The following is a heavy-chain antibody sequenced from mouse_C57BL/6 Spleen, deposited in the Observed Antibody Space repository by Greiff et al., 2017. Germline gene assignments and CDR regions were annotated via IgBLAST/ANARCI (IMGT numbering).Heavy chain of an antibody. D-gene: IGHD3-2*02. CDR3: AKDSSGYDFDY. J-gene: IGHJ2*01. Sequence: VQLQQPGAELVRPGTSVKLSCKASGYTFTSYWMHWVKQRPGQGLEWIGVIDPSDSYTNYNQKFKGKATLTVDTSSSTAYMQLSSLTSEDSAVYYCAKDSSGYDFDYWGQGTTLTVSS. CDR2: IDPSDSYT. V-gene: IGHV1-59*01. CDR1: GYTFTSYW.